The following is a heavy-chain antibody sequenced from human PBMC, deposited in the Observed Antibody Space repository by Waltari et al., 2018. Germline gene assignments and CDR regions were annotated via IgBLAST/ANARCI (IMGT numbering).Heavy chain of an antibody. Sequence: QLQLQESGPGLVKPSETLSLTCTVSGGSISSSSYYWGWIRQPPGKGLEWIGSIYYSGSTYYNPSLKSRVTISVDTSKNQFSLKLSSVTAADTAVYYCARDTYSRVGYIWFDPWGQGTLVTVSS. CDR2: IYYSGST. CDR3: ARDTYSRVGYIWFDP. D-gene: IGHD6-13*01. CDR1: GGSISSSSYY. V-gene: IGHV4-39*07. J-gene: IGHJ5*02.